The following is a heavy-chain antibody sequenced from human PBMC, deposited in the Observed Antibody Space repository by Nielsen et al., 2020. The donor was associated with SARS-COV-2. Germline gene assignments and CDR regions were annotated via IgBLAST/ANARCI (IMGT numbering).Heavy chain of an antibody. Sequence: GESLKISCAASGFTFSSYSMNWVRQAPGKELEWVSSISSSSSYIYYADSVKGRFTISRDNAKNSLYLQMNSLRAEDTAVYYCARLGPAAVIDYWGQGTLVTVSS. CDR1: GFTFSSYS. CDR3: ARLGPAAVIDY. D-gene: IGHD2-2*01. J-gene: IGHJ4*02. CDR2: ISSSSSYI. V-gene: IGHV3-21*01.